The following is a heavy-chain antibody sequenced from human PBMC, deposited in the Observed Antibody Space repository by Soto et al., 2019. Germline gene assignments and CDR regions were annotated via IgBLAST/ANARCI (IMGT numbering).Heavy chain of an antibody. Sequence: LRLSCAASGFTFSSYGMHWARQAPGKGLEWVAVIWYDGSNKYYADSVKGRFTISRDNSKNTLYLQMNSPRAEDTAVYYCAGDGYYYDSSGYLDYWGQGTLVTVSS. D-gene: IGHD3-22*01. V-gene: IGHV3-33*01. CDR3: AGDGYYYDSSGYLDY. J-gene: IGHJ4*02. CDR1: GFTFSSYG. CDR2: IWYDGSNK.